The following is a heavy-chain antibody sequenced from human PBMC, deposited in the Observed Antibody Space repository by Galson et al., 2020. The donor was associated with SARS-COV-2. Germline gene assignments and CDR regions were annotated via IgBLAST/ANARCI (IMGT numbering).Heavy chain of an antibody. V-gene: IGHV3-74*01. Sequence: GGSRRLSCAASGFTFNNYWMHWVRQAPGKGLVWVSRINNVGSSTIYADSVKGRFTISRDNAKNTLYLQMNSLRADATAMYYCAITYQLDSWGQGTLVTVSS. CDR3: AITYQLDS. CDR1: GFTFNNYW. CDR2: INNVGSST. J-gene: IGHJ4*02. D-gene: IGHD2-2*01.